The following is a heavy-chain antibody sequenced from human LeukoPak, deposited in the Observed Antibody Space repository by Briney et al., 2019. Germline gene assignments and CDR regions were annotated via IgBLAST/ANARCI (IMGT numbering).Heavy chain of an antibody. J-gene: IGHJ4*02. Sequence: SQTLSLTCAISGDSVSSKSAAWNWIRQSPSRGLEWLVRTYYRSKWSTDYAVSGKSRINVNPDTSKNQFSLQLNSVTPDDTGVYYCARLVGGSTDYWGQGTLVTVSS. CDR2: TYYRSKWST. D-gene: IGHD2-15*01. CDR1: GDSVSSKSAA. V-gene: IGHV6-1*01. CDR3: ARLVGGSTDY.